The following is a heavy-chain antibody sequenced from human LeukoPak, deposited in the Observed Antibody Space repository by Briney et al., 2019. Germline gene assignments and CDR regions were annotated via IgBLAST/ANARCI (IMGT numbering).Heavy chain of an antibody. D-gene: IGHD2-8*01. CDR2: MKQDGSEK. V-gene: IGHV3-7*01. Sequence: GGSLRLSCAVSGFTFSSYWMNWVRQAPGKGLEWVANMKQDGSEKNYVDSVKGRFTISRDNAKSSLFLQMNDLRAEDTAVYYCAKGGRGNGEVYWGQGTLVTVSS. CDR1: GFTFSSYW. J-gene: IGHJ4*02. CDR3: AKGGRGNGEVY.